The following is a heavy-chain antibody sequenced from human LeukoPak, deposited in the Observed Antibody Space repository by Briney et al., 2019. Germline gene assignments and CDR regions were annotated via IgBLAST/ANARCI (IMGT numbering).Heavy chain of an antibody. Sequence: ASVKVSCKASGYTFTSYGISWVRQAPGQGLEWMGWISAYNGSTNYAQKLQGRVTMTTDTSTSTAYMELRSLRSDDTAVYYCAKNHYDRGGYYYYFEFWGQGTLVTVSA. CDR2: ISAYNGST. D-gene: IGHD3-22*01. J-gene: IGHJ4*02. CDR1: GYTFTSYG. V-gene: IGHV1-18*01. CDR3: AKNHYDRGGYYYYFEF.